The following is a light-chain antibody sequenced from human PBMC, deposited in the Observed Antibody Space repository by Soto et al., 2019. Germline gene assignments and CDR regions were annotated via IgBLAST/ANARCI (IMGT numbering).Light chain of an antibody. Sequence: DIQMTQSPSTLSETIVDGVTVTCLASQTINNWLAWYQQKPGKAPNLLVYHASNLETGVPSRFSGSAFGTEFTLTISSLQPDDFATYYCQHYNSYPWTFGQGTKVDIK. CDR2: HAS. CDR3: QHYNSYPWT. V-gene: IGKV1-5*01. CDR1: QTINNW. J-gene: IGKJ1*01.